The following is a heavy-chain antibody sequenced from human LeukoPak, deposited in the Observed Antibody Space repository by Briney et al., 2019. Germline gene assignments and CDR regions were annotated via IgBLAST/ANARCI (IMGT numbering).Heavy chain of an antibody. CDR2: IRSRAYGGTT. CDR1: EFTFGDYG. Sequence: GGSLRLSCLGSEFTFGDYGLTWVRQAPGKGLEWVGFIRSRAYGGTTEYAASVKGRFTISRDDSKGVAYLQMSSLKSEDTAVYYCGRVLYGSGTFTLYYNHYYMDVWGKGTAVAISS. CDR3: GRVLYGSGTFTLYYNHYYMDV. V-gene: IGHV3-49*04. J-gene: IGHJ6*03. D-gene: IGHD3-10*01.